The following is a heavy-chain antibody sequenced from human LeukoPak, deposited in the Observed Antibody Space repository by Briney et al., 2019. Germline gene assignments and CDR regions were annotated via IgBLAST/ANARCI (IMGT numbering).Heavy chain of an antibody. CDR3: AKDAYDSSGYLYYFDY. Sequence: GGSLRLSCAASGFTFSSYEMHWVRQAPGKGLEWVSAISGSGGSTYYADSVKGRFTISRDNSKNTLYLQMNSLRAEDTAVYYCAKDAYDSSGYLYYFDYWGQGTLVTVSS. V-gene: IGHV3-23*01. D-gene: IGHD3-22*01. J-gene: IGHJ4*02. CDR2: ISGSGGST. CDR1: GFTFSSYE.